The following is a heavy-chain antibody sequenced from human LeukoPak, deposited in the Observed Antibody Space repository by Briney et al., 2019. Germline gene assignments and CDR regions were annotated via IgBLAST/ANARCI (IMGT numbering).Heavy chain of an antibody. J-gene: IGHJ3*02. V-gene: IGHV3-23*01. CDR2: ISGSGGST. Sequence: PGGSLRLSCAASGFTFSSYAMSWVRQAPGKGLEWVSAISGSGGSTYYADSVKGRFTISRDSSKNTLYLQMNSLRAEDTAVYYCAKDGGYSYGWGVFDIWGQGTMVTVSS. CDR1: GFTFSSYA. CDR3: AKDGGYSYGWGVFDI. D-gene: IGHD5-18*01.